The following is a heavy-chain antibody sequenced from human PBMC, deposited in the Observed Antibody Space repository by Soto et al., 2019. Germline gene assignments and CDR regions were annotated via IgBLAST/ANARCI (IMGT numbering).Heavy chain of an antibody. J-gene: IGHJ4*02. CDR3: ARDKGPSGWIPRDY. D-gene: IGHD5-18*01. V-gene: IGHV4-61*01. CDR1: GGSISISTYY. Sequence: SETLSLTCTVSGGSISISTYYWSWIRQPPGKGLEWIGYISYSGRTNYSPSLKSRVTISVDTSKNQFSLKLISVTAADTAVYYCARDKGPSGWIPRDYWGQGTLVTVSS. CDR2: ISYSGRT.